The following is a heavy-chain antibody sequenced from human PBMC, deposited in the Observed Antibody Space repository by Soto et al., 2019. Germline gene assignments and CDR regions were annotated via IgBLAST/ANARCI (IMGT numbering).Heavy chain of an antibody. CDR1: SGSISSINW. CDR3: AKISAPVWGDNGRYYMDV. CDR2: IYHSGST. D-gene: IGHD4-17*01. J-gene: IGHJ6*03. Sequence: LETLSLTCAVSSGSISSINWRSWVRQPPGKGLEWIGEIYHSGSTNYNPSLKSRVTISVDKSKNQFSLKLSSVTAADTAAYYCAKISAPVWGDNGRYYMDVWGKGTTVTVSS. V-gene: IGHV4-4*02.